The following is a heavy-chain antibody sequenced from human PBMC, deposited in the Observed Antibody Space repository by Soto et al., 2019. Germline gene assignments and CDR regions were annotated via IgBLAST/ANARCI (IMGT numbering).Heavy chain of an antibody. CDR3: AREDYSNGHHYMDV. CDR1: GFTFSSYG. CDR2: IWYDGSNK. Sequence: QVQLVESGGGVVQPGRSLRLSCAASGFTFSSYGMHWVRQAPGKGLEWVAVIWYDGSNKYYADSVKGRFTISRDNSKNTLYLQMNSLRAEDTAVYYCAREDYSNGHHYMDVWGKGTTVTVSS. D-gene: IGHD4-4*01. V-gene: IGHV3-33*01. J-gene: IGHJ6*03.